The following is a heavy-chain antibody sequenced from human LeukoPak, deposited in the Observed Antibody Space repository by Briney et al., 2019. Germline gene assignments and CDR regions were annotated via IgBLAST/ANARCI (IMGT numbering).Heavy chain of an antibody. Sequence: ASVKVSCKASGYTFTGYYMHWVRQAPGQGLEWMGWINPNSGGTNYAQKFQGSVTMTRDTSISTAYMELSRLRSDDTAVYYCARDRLTGTANWFDPWGQGTLVTVSS. CDR3: ARDRLTGTANWFDP. CDR1: GYTFTGYY. J-gene: IGHJ5*02. D-gene: IGHD1-20*01. CDR2: INPNSGGT. V-gene: IGHV1-2*02.